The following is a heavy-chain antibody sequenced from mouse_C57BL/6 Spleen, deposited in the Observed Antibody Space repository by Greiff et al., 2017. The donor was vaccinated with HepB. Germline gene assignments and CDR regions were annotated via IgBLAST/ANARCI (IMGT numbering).Heavy chain of an antibody. Sequence: QVQLQQSGPGLVQPSQSLSITCTVSGFSFTSYGVHWVRQSPGKGLEWLGVIWRGGSTDYNAAFMSRLSITKDNSKSQVFFKMNSLQADDTAIYYCAKRGDGYGAMDYWGQGTSVTVSS. D-gene: IGHD2-3*01. CDR3: AKRGDGYGAMDY. CDR2: IWRGGST. J-gene: IGHJ4*01. V-gene: IGHV2-5*01. CDR1: GFSFTSYG.